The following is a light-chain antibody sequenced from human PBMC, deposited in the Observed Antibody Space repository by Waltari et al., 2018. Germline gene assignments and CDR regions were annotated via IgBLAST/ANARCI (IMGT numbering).Light chain of an antibody. CDR3: SSYRNSTTPIPV. J-gene: IGLJ2*01. CDR2: DVT. CDR1: SSDVGRYDL. V-gene: IGLV2-14*02. Sequence: QSALTQPASVSGSPGQSITISCTATSSDVGRYDLVSWYQQHPGKAPKLMIYDVTKPPSGVSSRFSASKSGNTASLTISGLQSEDEADYFCSSYRNSTTPIPVFGGGTKLTVL.